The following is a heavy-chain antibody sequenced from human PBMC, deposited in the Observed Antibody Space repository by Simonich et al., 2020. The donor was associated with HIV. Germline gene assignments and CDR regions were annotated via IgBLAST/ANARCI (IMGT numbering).Heavy chain of an antibody. J-gene: IGHJ4*02. CDR2: INHSEST. V-gene: IGHV4-34*01. D-gene: IGHD2-2*01. CDR1: GGSLSGYY. CDR3: ARGFYQRLYYFDY. Sequence: QVQLQQWGAGLLKPSETLSLTCAVYGGSLSGYYWSWIRQPPGKGLEWIGEINHSESTNYNPALKRRVTISVDTSKNQFSLKLSSVTAADTAVYYCARGFYQRLYYFDYWGQGTLVTVSS.